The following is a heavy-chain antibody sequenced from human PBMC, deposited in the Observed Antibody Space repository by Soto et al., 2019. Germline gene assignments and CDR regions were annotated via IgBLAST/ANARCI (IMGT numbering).Heavy chain of an antibody. CDR1: GGTFSSYA. D-gene: IGHD5-12*01. CDR2: IIPIFGTA. Sequence: QVQLVQSGAEVKKPGSSVKVSCKASGGTFSSYAISWVRQAPGQGLEWVGGIIPIFGTANYAQKFQGRVTITADKSTSTAYMELSSLRYEDTAVYYCARDQGVEMATIGTIPGGYYYYGMDVWGQGTTVTVSS. V-gene: IGHV1-69*06. J-gene: IGHJ6*02. CDR3: ARDQGVEMATIGTIPGGYYYYGMDV.